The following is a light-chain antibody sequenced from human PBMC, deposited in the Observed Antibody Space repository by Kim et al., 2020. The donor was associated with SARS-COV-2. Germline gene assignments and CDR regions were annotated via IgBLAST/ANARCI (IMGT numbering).Light chain of an antibody. V-gene: IGKV1-16*01. Sequence: ASVGDRVTITCRASQDIRNYLAWFQQKPGKAPKSLIYAASNLQSGVPSRFSASGSGTDFTLTVSSLQPEDFATYYCQQCNSYPLTFGGGAKVDIK. CDR1: QDIRNY. CDR2: AAS. J-gene: IGKJ4*01. CDR3: QQCNSYPLT.